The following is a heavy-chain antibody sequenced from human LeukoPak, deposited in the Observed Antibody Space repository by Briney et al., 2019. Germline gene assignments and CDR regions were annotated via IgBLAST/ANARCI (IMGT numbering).Heavy chain of an antibody. CDR3: ARVALYSLDY. V-gene: IGHV3-21*01. CDR1: GFSFITYN. CDR2: ISSTSSYI. J-gene: IGHJ4*02. Sequence: GGSLRLSCAASGFSFITYNMNWVRQAPGKGLEWVPSISSTSSYIYYADSVKGRLTISRDNAKNSLYLQMNSLRAEDTAVYYCARVALYSLDYWGQGTLVTVSS. D-gene: IGHD2-15*01.